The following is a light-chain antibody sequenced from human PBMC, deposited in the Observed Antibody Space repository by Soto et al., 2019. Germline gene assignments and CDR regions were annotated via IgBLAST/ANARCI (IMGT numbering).Light chain of an antibody. CDR2: DVT. V-gene: IGLV2-14*01. Sequence: QSVLTQPASVSGSPGQSITISFTGSTGDLGNSDYVSWFQQHPGKAPKLMIYDVTNRPSGVSNRFSGSKSGNTASLTISGLQADDEADYYCRSYTSSASLVFGGGTKLTVL. J-gene: IGLJ2*01. CDR1: TGDLGNSDY. CDR3: RSYTSSASLV.